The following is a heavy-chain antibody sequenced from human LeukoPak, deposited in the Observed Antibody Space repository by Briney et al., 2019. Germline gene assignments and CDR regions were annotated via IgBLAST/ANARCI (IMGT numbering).Heavy chain of an antibody. CDR1: GFTFSSIW. V-gene: IGHV3-7*01. D-gene: IGHD2-15*01. Sequence: GGSLRLSCAASGFTFSSIWMSWVSQAPGKGREWVANIKQDGREKYYGDSVKGRFTISRYNAKNSLYLQMNSLRAEDTAVYYCARDAGYCSGGSCSDLFDYWGQGTLVTVSS. CDR3: ARDAGYCSGGSCSDLFDY. J-gene: IGHJ4*02. CDR2: IKQDGREK.